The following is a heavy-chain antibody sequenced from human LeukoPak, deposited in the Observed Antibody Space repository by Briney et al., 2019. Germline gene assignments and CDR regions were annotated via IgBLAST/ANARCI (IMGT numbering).Heavy chain of an antibody. V-gene: IGHV1-46*01. J-gene: IGHJ6*03. Sequence: GASVKVSCKASGYTFTGYYMHWVRQAPGQGLEWMGWINPSGGSTSYAQKFQGRVTMTRDMSTSTVYMELSSLRSEDTAVYYCARAASMSGLTYYYYYYYMDVWGKGTTVTVSS. CDR2: INPSGGST. CDR3: ARAASMSGLTYYYYYYYMDV. CDR1: GYTFTGYY. D-gene: IGHD3-3*01.